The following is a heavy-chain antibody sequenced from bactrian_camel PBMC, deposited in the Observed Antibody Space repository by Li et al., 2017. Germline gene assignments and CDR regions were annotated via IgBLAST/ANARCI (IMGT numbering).Heavy chain of an antibody. Sequence: VQLVESGGGLVLPGGSLTLSCAASGFAFSSYWMYWVRQGPGRGREWVASIDSGGSTTYYANSVKGRFTISRDNPGNTVYLQMDSLKPTDTAVYYCVTDPAADWGQGTQVTVS. CDR3: VTDPAAD. J-gene: IGHJ4*01. CDR1: GFAFSSYW. CDR2: IDSGGSTT. V-gene: IGHV3S1*01.